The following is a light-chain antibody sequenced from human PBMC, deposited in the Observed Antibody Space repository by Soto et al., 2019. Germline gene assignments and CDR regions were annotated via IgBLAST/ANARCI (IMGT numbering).Light chain of an antibody. CDR2: GAS. Sequence: EVLITQSPATLSVSQGERATLSCRASQSIGNNLAWYQQKPGQAPRLLIYGASTRATGIPARFSGSGSGTKFTLTISSLQSEDFAVYNCQQYYNWPINFGQGTRLEIK. CDR1: QSIGNN. J-gene: IGKJ5*01. CDR3: QQYYNWPIN. V-gene: IGKV3D-15*01.